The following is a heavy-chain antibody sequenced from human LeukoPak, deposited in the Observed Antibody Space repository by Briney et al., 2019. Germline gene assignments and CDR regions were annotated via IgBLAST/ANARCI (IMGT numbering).Heavy chain of an antibody. D-gene: IGHD4/OR15-4a*01. CDR2: IFDSGDT. CDR1: GGSISSYY. J-gene: IGHJ4*02. CDR3: TRRLSNGATLNYFDY. V-gene: IGHV4-59*08. Sequence: NTSETLSLTCTVSGGSISSYYWSWIRRTPGKGLEWIGNIFDSGDTNYNPSLHSRVTISVDTSKKQFSLKLRSVTAADTAVYYCTRRLSNGATLNYFDYWGQGTLVTVSS.